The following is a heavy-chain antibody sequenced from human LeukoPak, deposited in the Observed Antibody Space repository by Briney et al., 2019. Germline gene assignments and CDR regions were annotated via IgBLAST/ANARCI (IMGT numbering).Heavy chain of an antibody. J-gene: IGHJ4*02. CDR1: GGSISTSTSHH. CDR2: IYYSGTT. D-gene: IGHD2-15*01. Sequence: PSETLSLTCTVSGGSISTSTSHHWAWIRQPPGEGLEWIGSIYYSGTTYYNPSLKSRVTISVDTSKNRFSLSLRSVTAADTAVYSCATVTSTCTGGSCYHYYFDYWGQGTLVTVSS. CDR3: ATVTSTCTGGSCYHYYFDY. V-gene: IGHV4-39*01.